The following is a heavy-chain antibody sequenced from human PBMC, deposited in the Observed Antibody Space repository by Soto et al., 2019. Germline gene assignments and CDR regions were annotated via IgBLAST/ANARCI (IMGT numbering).Heavy chain of an antibody. CDR2: INPSGGST. D-gene: IGHD3-22*01. J-gene: IGHJ4*02. CDR1: GYTFTSYY. CDR3: ARSVVVITFSGGGLDY. V-gene: IGHV1-46*01. Sequence: ASVKVSCKASGYTFTSYYMHWVRQAPGQGLEWMGIINPSGGSTSYAQKFQGRVTMTRDTSTSTVYMELSSLRSEDTAVYYCARSVVVITFSGGGLDYWGQGTLVTVSS.